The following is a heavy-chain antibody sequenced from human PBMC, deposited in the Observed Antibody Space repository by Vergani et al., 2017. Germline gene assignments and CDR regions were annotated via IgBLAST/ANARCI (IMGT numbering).Heavy chain of an antibody. CDR3: ARTYSSGWDYFDY. J-gene: IGHJ4*02. Sequence: EVQLVESGGGLVQPGGSLRLSCAASGFTFSSYWMSWVRQAPGKGLEWVANIKQDGSEKYYVDSVKGRFTISRDNAKNSLYLQMNRLRAEDTAVYYCARTYSSGWDYFDYWGQGTLVTVSS. CDR2: IKQDGSEK. V-gene: IGHV3-7*01. CDR1: GFTFSSYW. D-gene: IGHD6-19*01.